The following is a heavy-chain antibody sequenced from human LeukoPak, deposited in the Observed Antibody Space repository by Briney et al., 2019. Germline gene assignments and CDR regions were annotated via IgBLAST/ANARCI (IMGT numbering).Heavy chain of an antibody. CDR3: AKDHYWSIDY. J-gene: IGHJ4*02. Sequence: GGSLRLSCAASGFDFSSNWMHWVRHAPGQGLVWVSRIKGDGISTNYADSVKGRFTISRNIAKNTLYLQMNSLRAEDTGVYYCAKDHYWSIDYWGRGTLVTVSS. D-gene: IGHD3-3*01. V-gene: IGHV3-74*01. CDR1: GFDFSSNW. CDR2: IKGDGIST.